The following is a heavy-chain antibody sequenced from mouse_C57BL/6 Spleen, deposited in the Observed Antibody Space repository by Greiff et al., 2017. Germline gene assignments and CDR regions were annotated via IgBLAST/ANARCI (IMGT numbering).Heavy chain of an antibody. D-gene: IGHD3-3*01. J-gene: IGHJ2*01. V-gene: IGHV5-4*01. Sequence: EVKLVESGGGLVKPGGSLKLSCAASGFTFSSYAMSWVRQTPEKRLEWVATISDGGSYTYYPDNVKGRFTISRDNAKNNLYLQMRHLKSEDTAMYYCARDGDRYYFDYWGQGTTLTVSS. CDR2: ISDGGSYT. CDR3: ARDGDRYYFDY. CDR1: GFTFSSYA.